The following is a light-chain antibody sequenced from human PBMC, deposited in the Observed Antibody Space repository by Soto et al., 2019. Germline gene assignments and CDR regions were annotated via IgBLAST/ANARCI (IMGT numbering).Light chain of an antibody. V-gene: IGKV3-11*01. J-gene: IGKJ5*01. Sequence: SPATLSLSPGERATLSCRASQSVSSYLAWYQQKPGQAPRLLISDASNRATGIPARFSGSGSGTDFTLTISSLEPEDFAVYYCQQRSNWITVGQGTRLEIK. CDR1: QSVSSY. CDR2: DAS. CDR3: QQRSNWIT.